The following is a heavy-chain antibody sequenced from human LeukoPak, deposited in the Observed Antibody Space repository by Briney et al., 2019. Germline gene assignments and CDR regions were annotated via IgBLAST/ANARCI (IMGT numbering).Heavy chain of an antibody. Sequence: GGSLRLSCAASGFTFSSYGMHWVRQAPGKGLEWVAVISYDGSNKYYADSVKGRFTISRDNSKNTLYLQMNSLRAEDTAVYYCAKDDVGEAVTGPDYWGQGTLVTVSS. J-gene: IGHJ4*02. CDR3: AKDDVGEAVTGPDY. D-gene: IGHD3-16*01. CDR1: GFTFSSYG. V-gene: IGHV3-30*18. CDR2: ISYDGSNK.